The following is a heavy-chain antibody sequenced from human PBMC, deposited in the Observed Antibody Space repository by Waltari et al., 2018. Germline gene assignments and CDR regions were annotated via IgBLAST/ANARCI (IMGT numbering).Heavy chain of an antibody. Sequence: QVQLVQSGAEVKKPGASVKVSCKASGYTFTSYDLNWVRQATGQGLEWMGWMNPNSGNTGYAQKFQGRVTITRNTSISTAYMELSSLRSEDTAMYYCASLSSSWRDAFDIWGQGTMVTVSS. CDR2: MNPNSGNT. CDR1: GYTFTSYD. J-gene: IGHJ3*02. D-gene: IGHD6-13*01. CDR3: ASLSSSWRDAFDI. V-gene: IGHV1-8*03.